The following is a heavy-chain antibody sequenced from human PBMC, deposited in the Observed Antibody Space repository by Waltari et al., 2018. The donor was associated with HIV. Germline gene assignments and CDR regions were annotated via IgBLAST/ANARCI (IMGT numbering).Heavy chain of an antibody. J-gene: IGHJ6*02. CDR2: IYYSGST. D-gene: IGHD3-3*01. Sequence: QVQLQESGPGLVKPSETLSLTCTVSGGSISSYYWSWIRQPPGKGLEWIGYIYYSGSTNYNPSLKSRVTISVDTSKNQFSLKLSSVTAADTAVYYCASSSPSYDFWSGYYGSYYGMDVWGQGTTVTVSS. CDR1: GGSISSYY. V-gene: IGHV4-59*01. CDR3: ASSSPSYDFWSGYYGSYYGMDV.